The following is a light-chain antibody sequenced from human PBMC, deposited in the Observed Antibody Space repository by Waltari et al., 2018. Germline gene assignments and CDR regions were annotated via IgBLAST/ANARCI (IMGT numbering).Light chain of an antibody. V-gene: IGKV2-30*01. Sequence: DVVLAQSPLSLPVTLGQPASISCRSSQSLVNTDGNIYLNWFHQRPGQSPRRLIYKVSNRDSGVPDRFNGSGSGTDFTLKISRLEADDVGVYFCMQGTHWPPTFGQGTKVEIK. CDR3: MQGTHWPPT. J-gene: IGKJ1*01. CDR2: KVS. CDR1: QSLVNTDGNIY.